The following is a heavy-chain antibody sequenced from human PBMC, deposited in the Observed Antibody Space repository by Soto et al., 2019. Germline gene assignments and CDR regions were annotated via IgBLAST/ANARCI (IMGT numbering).Heavy chain of an antibody. V-gene: IGHV4-59*01. CDR1: GGSISSYY. Sequence: SETLSLTCTVSGGSISSYYWSWIRQPPGKGLEWIGYIYYSGSTNYNPSLKSRVTISVDTSKNQFSLKLGSVTAADTAVYYCARAKVSYDILTGFNDPYGMDVWGQGTTVTVSS. CDR2: IYYSGST. D-gene: IGHD3-9*01. J-gene: IGHJ6*02. CDR3: ARAKVSYDILTGFNDPYGMDV.